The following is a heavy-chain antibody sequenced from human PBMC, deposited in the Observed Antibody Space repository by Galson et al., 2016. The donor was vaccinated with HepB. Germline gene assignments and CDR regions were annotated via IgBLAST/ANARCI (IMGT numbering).Heavy chain of an antibody. V-gene: IGHV3-33*08. CDR2: VGNDATTT. CDR1: GFTFSDYG. CDR3: ARDPFWSGYYNFDY. J-gene: IGHJ4*02. D-gene: IGHD3-3*01. Sequence: SPRLSCAASGFTFSDYGMHWVRQAPGKGLEWVAVVGNDATTTYYADSVKGRFTISRDNSKNTLYLQMNSLRAEDTAVYYCARDPFWSGYYNFDYWGQGTLVTVSS.